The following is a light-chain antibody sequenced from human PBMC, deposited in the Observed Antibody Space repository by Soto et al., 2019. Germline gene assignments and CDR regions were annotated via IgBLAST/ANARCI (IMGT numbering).Light chain of an antibody. V-gene: IGLV2-14*01. Sequence: QSALTQPASVSGSPGQSIAISCTGSSSDIGIYKYVSWYQQHPGKVPKLIIYEVTNRPSGVSNRFSGSKSGNTASLTISGLQAEDEADYYCSSYTTSSTSYVFGTGTKLTVL. CDR1: SSDIGIYKY. J-gene: IGLJ1*01. CDR2: EVT. CDR3: SSYTTSSTSYV.